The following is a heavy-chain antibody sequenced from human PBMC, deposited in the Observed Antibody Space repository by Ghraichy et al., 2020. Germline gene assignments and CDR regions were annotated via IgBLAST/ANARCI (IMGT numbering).Heavy chain of an antibody. CDR3: ASDISGSYLFDY. CDR1: GNTFTSYY. V-gene: IGHV1-46*01. CDR2: INPSGGST. D-gene: IGHD1-26*01. Sequence: ASVKVSCKASGNTFTSYYMHWVRQAPGQGLEWMGIINPSGGSTSYAQKFQGRVTMTSDTSTSTVYMELSSLRSEDTAVYYCASDISGSYLFDYCVQGTLVTVSS. J-gene: IGHJ4*02.